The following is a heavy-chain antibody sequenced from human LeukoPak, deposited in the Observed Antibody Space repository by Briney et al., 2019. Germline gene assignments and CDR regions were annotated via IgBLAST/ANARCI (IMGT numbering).Heavy chain of an antibody. D-gene: IGHD6-13*01. CDR3: AKDTIATAGTSFDY. V-gene: IGHV3-9*01. J-gene: IGHJ4*02. Sequence: PGGSLRLSCAASGFTFDDYAMHWVRQAPGKGLEWVSGISWNSGSIGYADSAKGRFTISRDNAKNSLYLQMNSLRAEDTALYYCAKDTIATAGTSFDYWGQGTLVTVSS. CDR2: ISWNSGSI. CDR1: GFTFDDYA.